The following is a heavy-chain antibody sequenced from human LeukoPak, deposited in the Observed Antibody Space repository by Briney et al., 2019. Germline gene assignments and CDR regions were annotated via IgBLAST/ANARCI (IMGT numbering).Heavy chain of an antibody. D-gene: IGHD4-23*01. J-gene: IGHJ4*02. Sequence: GGSLRLSCAASGFTVSSNYMSWVRQAPGKGLEWVAVISYDGSYKDYADSVKGRFTISRDNSKNTLFLQMNSLRTEDTAVYYCARGARKGDDYGGFFDYWGQGTLVTVSS. CDR2: ISYDGSYK. CDR3: ARGARKGDDYGGFFDY. CDR1: GFTVSSNY. V-gene: IGHV3-30*03.